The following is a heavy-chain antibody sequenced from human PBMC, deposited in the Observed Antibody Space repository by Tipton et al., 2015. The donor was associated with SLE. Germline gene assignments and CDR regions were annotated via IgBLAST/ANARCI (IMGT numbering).Heavy chain of an antibody. V-gene: IGHV4-34*01. J-gene: IGHJ5*02. Sequence: TLSLTCAVYGGSVSGNYWSWFRQPPGKGLEWIGEIHHHGGTNYNPSLKSRVTMSLDTSKNQFFLKLSFVTAADTAVYYRAREEIVATTSAYNWFDPWGQGTLVTVSS. CDR2: IHHHGGT. CDR1: GGSVSGNY. CDR3: AREEIVATTSAYNWFDP. D-gene: IGHD5-12*01.